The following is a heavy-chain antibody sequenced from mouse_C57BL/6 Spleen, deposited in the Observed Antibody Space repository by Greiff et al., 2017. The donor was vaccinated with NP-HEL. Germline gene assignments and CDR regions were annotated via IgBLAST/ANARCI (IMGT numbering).Heavy chain of an antibody. D-gene: IGHD2-1*01. Sequence: EVKLVESEGGLVQPGSSMKLSCTASGFTFSDYYMAWVRQVPEKGLEWVANINYDGSSTYYLDSLKSRFIISRDNAKNILYLQMSSLKSEDTATYYCARDYGNYHYYAMDYWGQGTSVTVSS. V-gene: IGHV5-16*01. CDR2: INYDGSST. CDR3: ARDYGNYHYYAMDY. J-gene: IGHJ4*01. CDR1: GFTFSDYY.